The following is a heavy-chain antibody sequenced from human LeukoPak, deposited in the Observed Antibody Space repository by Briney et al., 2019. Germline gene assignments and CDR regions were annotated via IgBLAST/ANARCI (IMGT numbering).Heavy chain of an antibody. CDR3: ARVNYGSGSYYMDLYYFDY. Sequence: SETLSLTCTVSGGSISSYYWSWIRQPPGKGLEWIGYIYYSGSTNYNPSLKSRVTISVDTSKNQFSLKLSSVTAADTAVYYCARVNYGSGSYYMDLYYFDYWGQGTLVTVSS. J-gene: IGHJ4*02. CDR1: GGSISSYY. CDR2: IYYSGST. D-gene: IGHD3-10*01. V-gene: IGHV4-59*01.